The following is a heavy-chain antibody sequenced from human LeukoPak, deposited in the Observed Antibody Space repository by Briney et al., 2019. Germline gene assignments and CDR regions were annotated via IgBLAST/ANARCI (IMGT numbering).Heavy chain of an antibody. CDR2: IIPIFGTA. J-gene: IGHJ3*02. CDR1: GYTFTSYG. D-gene: IGHD5-24*01. V-gene: IGHV1-69*13. Sequence: GASVKVSCKASGYTFTSYGISWVRQAPGQGLEWMGGIIPIFGTANYAQKFQGRVTITADESTSTAYMELSSLRSEDTAVYYCASRGDGYNGAFDIWGQGTMVTVSS. CDR3: ASRGDGYNGAFDI.